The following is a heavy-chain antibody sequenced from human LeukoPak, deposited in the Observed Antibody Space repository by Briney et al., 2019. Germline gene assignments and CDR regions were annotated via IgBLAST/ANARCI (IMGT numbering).Heavy chain of an antibody. CDR1: SGSISGYY. CDR3: ARHLRRSTNRYFEY. J-gene: IGHJ4*02. D-gene: IGHD4-17*01. CDR2: VHTDGTT. V-gene: IGHV4-59*08. Sequence: SETLSLTCSVSSGSISGYYWSWIRQPPGKGLEWIAYVHTDGTTSYNPSLESRVTISVDTWKSQFSLKMTSVTAADTAVYFCARHLRRSTNRYFEYWGQGTLVTVSS.